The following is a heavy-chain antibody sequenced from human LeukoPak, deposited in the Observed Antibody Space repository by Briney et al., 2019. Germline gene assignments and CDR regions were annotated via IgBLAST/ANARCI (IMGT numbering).Heavy chain of an antibody. CDR3: TRRTQDGSFHY. CDR1: GFAFSGSA. J-gene: IGHJ4*02. V-gene: IGHV3-73*01. CDR2: IRSKANSYAT. D-gene: IGHD5-24*01. Sequence: TGGSLRLSCAASGFAFSGSAMHWVRQASGKGLEWVGRIRSKANSYATAYAASVKGRFTISRDDSRNTAYLQMNSLKTEDTAVYYCTRRTQDGSFHYWGQGTLVTVSS.